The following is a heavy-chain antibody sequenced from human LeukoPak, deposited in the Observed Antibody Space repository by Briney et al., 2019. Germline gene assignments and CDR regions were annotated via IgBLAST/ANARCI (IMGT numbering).Heavy chain of an antibody. V-gene: IGHV1-2*04. CDR3: ARTMYYYDSSGRFDY. Sequence: ASVKVSCKASGYTFTGYHMHWVRQAPGQGLEWMGWINPNSGGTNYAQKFQGWVTMTRDTSISTAYMELSRLRSDDTAVYYCARTMYYYDSSGRFDYWGQGTLVTVSS. J-gene: IGHJ4*02. CDR2: INPNSGGT. D-gene: IGHD3-22*01. CDR1: GYTFTGYH.